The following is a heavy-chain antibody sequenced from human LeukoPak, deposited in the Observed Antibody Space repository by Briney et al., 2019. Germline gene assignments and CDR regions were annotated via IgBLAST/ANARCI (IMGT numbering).Heavy chain of an antibody. CDR1: GFTFSSSH. CDR2: ISTSGDTI. CDR3: ARWDAFDI. V-gene: IGHV3-48*04. J-gene: IGHJ3*02. Sequence: GSLRLSCAASGFTFSSSHMNWVRQAPGKGLEWVSFISTSGDTIYYADSVKGWFTISRDNAKNSLYLQMNSLRAEDTAVYYCARWDAFDIWGQGTMVTVSS.